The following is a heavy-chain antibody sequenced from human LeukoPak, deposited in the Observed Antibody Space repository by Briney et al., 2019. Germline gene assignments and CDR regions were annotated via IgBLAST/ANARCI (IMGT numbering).Heavy chain of an antibody. Sequence: SETLSHTCAVSGGSISSGGYSWSWIRQPPGKGLEWIGYIYYSGSTYYNPSLKSRVTISVDTSKNQFSLKLSSVTAADTAVYYCATYYGDYGGWFDPWGQGTLVTVSS. V-gene: IGHV4-30-4*07. J-gene: IGHJ5*02. D-gene: IGHD4-17*01. CDR3: ATYYGDYGGWFDP. CDR1: GGSISSGGYS. CDR2: IYYSGST.